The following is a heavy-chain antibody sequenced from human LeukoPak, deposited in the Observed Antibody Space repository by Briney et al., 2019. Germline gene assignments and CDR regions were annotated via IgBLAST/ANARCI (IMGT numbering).Heavy chain of an antibody. D-gene: IGHD1-26*01. CDR3: AREGGSYYSNWFDP. V-gene: IGHV3-7*01. Sequence: QPGGSLRLSCAASGFTFSSYWMSWVRQAPGKGLEWVANIKQDGSEKYYVDSVKGRFTISRDNAKNSLYLQMNSLRAEGTAVYYCAREGGSYYSNWFDPWGQGTLVTVSS. J-gene: IGHJ5*02. CDR1: GFTFSSYW. CDR2: IKQDGSEK.